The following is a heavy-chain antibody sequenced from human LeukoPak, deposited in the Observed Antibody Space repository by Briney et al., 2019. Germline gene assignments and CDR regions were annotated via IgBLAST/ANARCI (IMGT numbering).Heavy chain of an antibody. D-gene: IGHD1-1*01. Sequence: PGGSLRLSCTASGFTSSSFAMTWVRQAPGKGLAWVSTIDAGGGSTYFADSVKGRFTISRDNPKKTLYLQMNSLRAEDTAVYFCAKGTTDLESWGQGTLVTVSS. CDR3: AKGTTDLES. CDR2: IDAGGGST. V-gene: IGHV3-23*01. CDR1: GFTSSSFA. J-gene: IGHJ5*01.